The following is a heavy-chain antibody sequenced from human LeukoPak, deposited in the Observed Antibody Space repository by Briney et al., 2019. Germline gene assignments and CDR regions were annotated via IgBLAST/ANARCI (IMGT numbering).Heavy chain of an antibody. CDR2: ISSSSSYI. Sequence: GGSLRLSCAASGLTFSSYSMNWVRQAPGKGLEWVSFISSSSSYIYYADSVKGRFTISRDNAKNSLYLQMNSLRAEDTALYYCARGPVATVTPFDYWGQGTLVTVSS. CDR3: ARGPVATVTPFDY. V-gene: IGHV3-21*06. D-gene: IGHD4-17*01. CDR1: GLTFSSYS. J-gene: IGHJ4*02.